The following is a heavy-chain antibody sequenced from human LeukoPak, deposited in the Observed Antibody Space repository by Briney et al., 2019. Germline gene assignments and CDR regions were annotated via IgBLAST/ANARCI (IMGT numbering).Heavy chain of an antibody. CDR2: IWYDGSNK. J-gene: IGHJ6*02. V-gene: IGHV3-33*01. CDR3: ARPKYSSSSYYYYGMDV. D-gene: IGHD6-6*01. Sequence: GGSLRLSCAASGFTFSSYGMYWVRQAPGKGLEWVAVIWYDGSNKYYADSVKGRFTISRDNSKNTLYLQMNSLRAEDTAVYYCARPKYSSSSYYYYGMDVWGQGTTATVSS. CDR1: GFTFSSYG.